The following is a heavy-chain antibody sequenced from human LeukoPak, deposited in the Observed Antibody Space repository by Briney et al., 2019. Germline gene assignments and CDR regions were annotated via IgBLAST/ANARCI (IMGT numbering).Heavy chain of an antibody. V-gene: IGHV5-51*01. J-gene: IGHJ5*02. Sequence: NHGESLKISCKGSGYSFTSQWIGWVRQMPGKGLEWMGFIYPGDSDTRYSPSFQGQVTISADKSISTAYLQWNSLKASDTAMYYCARHVGRITAADTRWFDPWGQGTLVTVSS. CDR1: GYSFTSQW. CDR3: ARHVGRITAADTRWFDP. D-gene: IGHD6-13*01. CDR2: IYPGDSDT.